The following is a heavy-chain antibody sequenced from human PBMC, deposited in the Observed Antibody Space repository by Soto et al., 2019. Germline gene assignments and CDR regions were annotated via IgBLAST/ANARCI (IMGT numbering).Heavy chain of an antibody. J-gene: IGHJ6*02. CDR2: TYYRSKWYN. D-gene: IGHD2-21*01. CDR1: WNSVSSNIAA. CDR3: AGVASFRGMDV. Sequence: SQPLXLTCVSSWNSVSSNIAAWIWIKQSPSRGLEWLGRTYYRSKWYNDYAVSVKSRITINPDTSKNQFSLHLDSVIPEDTAVYYCAGVASFRGMDVWGQGTPVNVSS. V-gene: IGHV6-1*01.